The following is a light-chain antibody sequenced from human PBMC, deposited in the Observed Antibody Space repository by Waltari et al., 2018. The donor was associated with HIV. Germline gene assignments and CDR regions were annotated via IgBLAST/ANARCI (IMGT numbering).Light chain of an antibody. Sequence: SYDLTQPPSVSVSPGQTAFITCSGDQLGDKYTSWYQQKPGQSPVLVIYQNTKRPSRIPERFSGSNSGNTAALTISGSQAMDEADYYCQAWDSNTVIFGGGTKLTVL. J-gene: IGLJ2*01. CDR2: QNT. V-gene: IGLV3-1*01. CDR3: QAWDSNTVI. CDR1: QLGDKY.